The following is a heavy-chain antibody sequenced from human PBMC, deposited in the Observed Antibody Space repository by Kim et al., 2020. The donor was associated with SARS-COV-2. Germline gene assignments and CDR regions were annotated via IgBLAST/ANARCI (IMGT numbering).Heavy chain of an antibody. J-gene: IGHJ4*02. V-gene: IGHV1-46*01. CDR1: GYTFTSYY. D-gene: IGHD3-10*01. Sequence: ASVKVSCKASGYTFTSYYMHWVRQAPGQGLEWMGIINPSGGSTSYAQKFQGRVTMTRDTSTSTVYMELSSLRSEDTAVYYCARDSGKRGYYYGSGSSYYFDYWGQGTLVTVSS. CDR3: ARDSGKRGYYYGSGSSYYFDY. CDR2: INPSGGST.